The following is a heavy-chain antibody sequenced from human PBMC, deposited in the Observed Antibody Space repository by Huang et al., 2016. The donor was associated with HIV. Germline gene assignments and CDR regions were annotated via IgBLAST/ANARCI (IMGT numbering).Heavy chain of an antibody. D-gene: IGHD1-1*01. CDR2: IGPLFSVT. V-gene: IGHV1-69*10. Sequence: VQLVQSGAEVRRPGSSVRVSCKAAGGSFNSLAFNWVRQAPGQGLGYIGGIGPLFSVTNYAEIFQNRLTISADKSTNTVYMELRSLRSEDTGVFYCAREGQTWYGKPIAAFEIWGQGTTVIVSS. CDR3: AREGQTWYGKPIAAFEI. CDR1: GGSFNSLA. J-gene: IGHJ3*02.